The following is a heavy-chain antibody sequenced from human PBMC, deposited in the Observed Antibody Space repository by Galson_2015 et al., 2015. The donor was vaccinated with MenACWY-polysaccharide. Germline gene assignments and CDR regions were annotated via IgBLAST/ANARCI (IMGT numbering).Heavy chain of an antibody. J-gene: IGHJ5*02. CDR1: GYTFTSYA. CDR2: INVGDGST. Sequence: SVKVSCKAFGYTFTSYAIQWVRQAPGQGPEWLGWINVGDGSTKYSQKLQGRVTVSRDTSARTSYMELSSLTSEDTAVYYCVTSAYAQRDGGVVPAALRTWGQGTLVTVSS. D-gene: IGHD2-2*01. V-gene: IGHV1-3*01. CDR3: VTSAYAQRDGGVVPAALRT.